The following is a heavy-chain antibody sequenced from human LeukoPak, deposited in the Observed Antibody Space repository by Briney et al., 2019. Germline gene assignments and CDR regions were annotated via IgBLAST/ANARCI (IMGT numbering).Heavy chain of an antibody. CDR2: KYACGSS. J-gene: IGHJ3*02. D-gene: IGHD2-15*01. CDR3: ARGRYCSADICTGGDSFDI. V-gene: IGHV4-4*07. CDR1: GGSISNYY. Sequence: SETLSLTCTVSGGSISNYYWSWIRQPAGKGLEWIGRKYACGSSNYNPPVQSRVTMSVDTSKNQFSLKLRSVTAADTAVYYCARGRYCSADICTGGDSFDIWGQETMVSVSP.